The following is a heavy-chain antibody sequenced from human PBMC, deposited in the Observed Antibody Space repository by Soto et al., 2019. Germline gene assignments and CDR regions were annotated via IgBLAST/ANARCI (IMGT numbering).Heavy chain of an antibody. CDR1: GFTFSSYA. CDR3: AKGEGSSTSRIYYYYYYIDV. D-gene: IGHD2-2*01. J-gene: IGHJ6*03. CDR2: VSGSGGST. Sequence: EVQLLESGGGLVQPGGSLRLSCAASGFTFSSYAMSWVRQAPGKGLEWVSAVSGSGGSTYYADSVKGRFTISRDNSKNTLYLQMNSLRAEDTAVYYCAKGEGSSTSRIYYYYYYIDVWGKGTTVTVSS. V-gene: IGHV3-23*01.